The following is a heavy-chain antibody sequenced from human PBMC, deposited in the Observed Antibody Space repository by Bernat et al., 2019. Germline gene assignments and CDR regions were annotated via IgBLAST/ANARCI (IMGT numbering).Heavy chain of an antibody. CDR2: IYTSGST. D-gene: IGHD4-17*01. Sequence: QVQLQESGPGLVKPSETLSLTCTVSGGSISSYYWSWIRQPAGKGLEWIGRIYTSGSTNYNPSLKSRVTMSVDTAKNQFSLKLSSVTAADTAVYYWATTVTTPNGAGNFDYWGQGTLVTVSS. CDR3: ATTVTTPNGAGNFDY. J-gene: IGHJ4*02. CDR1: GGSISSYY. V-gene: IGHV4-4*07.